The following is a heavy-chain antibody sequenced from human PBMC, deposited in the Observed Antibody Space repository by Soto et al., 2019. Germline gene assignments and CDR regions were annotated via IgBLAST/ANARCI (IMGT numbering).Heavy chain of an antibody. CDR3: ARESDSIDY. V-gene: IGHV3-30-3*01. CDR2: ISYDGSNK. Sequence: QVQLVESGGGVVQPGRSLRLSCAASGFTFSSYAMHWVRQAPGKGLEWVAVISYDGSNKYYADSVKGRFTISRDNSKNTLYLQMNSLSAEDTAVYYCARESDSIDYWGQGTLVTVSS. J-gene: IGHJ4*02. CDR1: GFTFSSYA. D-gene: IGHD6-13*01.